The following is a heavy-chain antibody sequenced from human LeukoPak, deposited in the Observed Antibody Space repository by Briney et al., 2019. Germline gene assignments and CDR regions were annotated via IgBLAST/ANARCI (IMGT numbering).Heavy chain of an antibody. J-gene: IGHJ4*02. CDR3: AKDLRLDYYDSSGYYGYFDY. CDR1: GFTFDDYA. V-gene: IGHV3-9*01. D-gene: IGHD3-22*01. CDR2: ISWNSGSI. Sequence: GGSLRLSCAASGFTFDDYAMHWVRQAPGKGLEWVSGISWNSGSIGYADSVKGRFTISRDNAKNSLYLQMNSLRAEDTAVYYCAKDLRLDYYDSSGYYGYFDYWGQGTLVTVSS.